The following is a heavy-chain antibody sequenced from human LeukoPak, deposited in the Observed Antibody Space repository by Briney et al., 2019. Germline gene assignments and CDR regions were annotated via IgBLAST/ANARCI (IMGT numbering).Heavy chain of an antibody. CDR2: INPNSGGT. CDR1: GYTFTGYY. V-gene: IGHV1-2*02. Sequence: ASVKLSCKASGYTFTGYYMHWVRQAPGQGLEWMGWINPNSGGTNYAQKFQGRVTMTRDTSISTAYMELSRLRSDDTAVYYCASANYYGSGSYYLLGYWGQGTLVTVSS. J-gene: IGHJ4*02. CDR3: ASANYYGSGSYYLLGY. D-gene: IGHD3-10*01.